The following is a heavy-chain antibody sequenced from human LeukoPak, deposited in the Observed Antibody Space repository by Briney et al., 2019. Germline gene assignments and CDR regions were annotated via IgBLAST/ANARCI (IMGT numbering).Heavy chain of an antibody. CDR3: ARVQLPRPFDI. J-gene: IGHJ3*02. Sequence: GGSLRLSCAVSGFTFSGHWMFWVRQAPGKGLVWVSSTNSDGSSTGYTDSVKGRFTVSRDNAKNTLYLQMNSLRAEDTAVYYCARVQLPRPFDIWGQGTMVTVSS. CDR2: TNSDGSST. V-gene: IGHV3-74*01. CDR1: GFTFSGHW. D-gene: IGHD2-2*01.